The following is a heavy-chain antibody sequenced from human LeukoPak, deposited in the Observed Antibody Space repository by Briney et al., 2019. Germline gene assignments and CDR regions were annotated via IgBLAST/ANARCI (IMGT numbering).Heavy chain of an antibody. D-gene: IGHD6-19*01. V-gene: IGHV4-34*01. J-gene: IGHJ3*02. CDR1: SGSLSGYY. Sequence: TSETLSLTCAVYSGSLSGYYWSWIRQPPGKGLEWIGEINHSGSTNYNPSLKSRVTISVDTSKNQFSLKLSSVTAADTAVYYCARKYSSGWPPARAFDIWGQGTMVTVSS. CDR2: INHSGST. CDR3: ARKYSSGWPPARAFDI.